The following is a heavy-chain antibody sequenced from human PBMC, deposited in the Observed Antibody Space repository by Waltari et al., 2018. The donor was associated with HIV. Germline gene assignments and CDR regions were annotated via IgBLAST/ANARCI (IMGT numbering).Heavy chain of an antibody. CDR2: RHYGGTT. J-gene: IGHJ3*02. CDR1: ARAVTSGTHS. V-gene: IGHV4-61*01. Sequence: QGQLQESGPGLVQPSETLSLTCTVSARAVTSGTHSWSSGRQSPGEGLGYIGLRHYGGTTNYSPLLKSQVTISIDTAKNQFSLELNSMTAADTAVYYCVRVCGSGTYEVFEIWGPGTVVTVSS. D-gene: IGHD3-10*01. CDR3: VRVCGSGTYEVFEI.